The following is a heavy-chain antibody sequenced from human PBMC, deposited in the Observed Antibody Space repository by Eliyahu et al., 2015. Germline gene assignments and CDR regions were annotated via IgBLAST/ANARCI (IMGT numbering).Heavy chain of an antibody. J-gene: IGHJ5*02. CDR3: ARGGVAATPNIWFDP. CDR1: GGSISSGGYY. CDR2: IYFSGST. D-gene: IGHD2-15*01. Sequence: QVQLQESGPGLVKPSQTLSLTCTVSGGSISSGGYYWSWIRQHPGKGLEWIGYIYFSGSTSSNPSLKSRVTISVDTSKNQFSLKLSSVTAADTAVYYCARGGVAATPNIWFDPWGQGTLVTVSS. V-gene: IGHV4-31*03.